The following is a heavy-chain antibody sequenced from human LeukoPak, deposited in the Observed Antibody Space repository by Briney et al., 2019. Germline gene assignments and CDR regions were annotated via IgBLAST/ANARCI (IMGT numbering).Heavy chain of an antibody. Sequence: GGSLRLSCAASGFTFSNYGMHWVRQAPGKGLEWVAVIWYDGTKKYYADSVKGRLTISRDNSKNTLYLEMNSLRAEDTAVYYCARDRAVRYFDYWGQGALVTVSS. CDR2: IWYDGTKK. CDR1: GFTFSNYG. D-gene: IGHD3-16*02. J-gene: IGHJ4*02. V-gene: IGHV3-33*01. CDR3: ARDRAVRYFDY.